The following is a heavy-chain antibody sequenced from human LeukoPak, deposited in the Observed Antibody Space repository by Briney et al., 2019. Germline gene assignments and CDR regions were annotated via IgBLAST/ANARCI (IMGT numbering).Heavy chain of an antibody. CDR3: ARISTSSDNFDY. D-gene: IGHD6-6*01. V-gene: IGHV3-21*04. J-gene: IGHJ4*02. CDR1: GFTFSTYN. CDR2: ITSSSSYI. Sequence: GGSLRLSCAASGFTFSTYNMNWVRQAPGKGREWVSSITSSSSYIYYADSVKGRFTISRDNAKNSLYLQMNTLGAEDTAIYYCARISTSSDNFDYWGQGTLVTVSS.